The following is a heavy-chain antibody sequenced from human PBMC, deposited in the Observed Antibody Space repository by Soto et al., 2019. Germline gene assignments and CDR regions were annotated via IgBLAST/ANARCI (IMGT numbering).Heavy chain of an antibody. CDR2: IKRDGSAK. Sequence: XSLSLSCAAAGFTLSSYWMRLFRQAPGKGPEWVANIKRDGSAKNYVDSVKGRFSISRDNAENSLYLHMNSLRDEDTAVYYCARDVGSGWFDYWGQGTQVTVSS. J-gene: IGHJ4*02. CDR1: GFTLSSYW. V-gene: IGHV3-7*03. D-gene: IGHD6-19*01. CDR3: ARDVGSGWFDY.